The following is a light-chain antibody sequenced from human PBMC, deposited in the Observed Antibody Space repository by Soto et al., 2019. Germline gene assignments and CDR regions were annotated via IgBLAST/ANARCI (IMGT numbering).Light chain of an antibody. J-gene: IGKJ1*01. V-gene: IGKV3-15*01. CDR2: GAS. Sequence: EIVLTQSPATLSLSPGERATLSCRASESVGSNVAWYQQKVGQAPRLLIFGASTRATGVPARFSGTGSATEFTLTISSLQAEDFAVYYCQQYDNGPPWTFGQGTQVQIK. CDR3: QQYDNGPPWT. CDR1: ESVGSN.